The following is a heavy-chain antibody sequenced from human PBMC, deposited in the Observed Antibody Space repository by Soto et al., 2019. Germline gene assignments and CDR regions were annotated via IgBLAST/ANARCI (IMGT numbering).Heavy chain of an antibody. CDR3: AATACAATWCSPSHNLDH. Sequence: QVQLVQSGAEVKKPASSVKVSCKTSGGTFVRHVISWVRQAPGQGPEWMGKINPLSGIPNYAQKFQDRVTLTADTDSSTAYMELSSLRSDDTAVYYCAATACAATWCSPSHNLDHWGQGTLVTVSS. CDR1: GGTFVRHV. D-gene: IGHD5-18*01. J-gene: IGHJ4*02. CDR2: INPLSGIP. V-gene: IGHV1-69*09.